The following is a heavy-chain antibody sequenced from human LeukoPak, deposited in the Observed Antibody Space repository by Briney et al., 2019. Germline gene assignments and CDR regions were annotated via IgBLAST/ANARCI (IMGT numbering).Heavy chain of an antibody. D-gene: IGHD3-22*01. V-gene: IGHV3-30-3*01. J-gene: IGHJ4*02. Sequence: GGSLRLSCAASGFTFSSYAMHWVRQAPGKGLEWVAVISYDGSNKYYADSVKGRFTISRDNSKNTLYLQMNSLRAEDTAVYYCARGGYYYDRAFDYWGQGTLVTVSS. CDR3: ARGGYYYDRAFDY. CDR2: ISYDGSNK. CDR1: GFTFSSYA.